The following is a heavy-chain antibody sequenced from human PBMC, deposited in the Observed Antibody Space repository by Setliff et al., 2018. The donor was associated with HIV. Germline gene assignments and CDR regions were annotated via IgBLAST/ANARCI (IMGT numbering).Heavy chain of an antibody. Sequence: GGSLRLSCAGSGCTFSNYWIHWVRQVPGKGLAWVSRISNDNIPSSDRSITAYADSMKGRFTISRDNAKNTVYLQMNSLRAEDTAVYFCARDGGSGTPFDYWGQGTLVTVSS. CDR2: ISNDNIPSSDRSIT. CDR1: GCTFSNYW. D-gene: IGHD3-16*01. J-gene: IGHJ4*02. CDR3: ARDGGSGTPFDY. V-gene: IGHV3-74*03.